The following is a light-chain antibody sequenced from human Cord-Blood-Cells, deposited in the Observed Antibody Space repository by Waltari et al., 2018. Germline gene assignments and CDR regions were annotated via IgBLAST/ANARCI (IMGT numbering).Light chain of an antibody. Sequence: QAVLTQPSSLSASPGASASLTCTLRSGINVGTYRIYWYQQKPGSPPQYLLRYNSDSAKQQCSGVPSRFSVSKGASANAGILLISGLQAEDEADYYCMIWHSSAWVFGGGTKLTVL. CDR1: SGINVGTYR. CDR2: YNSDSAK. J-gene: IGLJ3*02. V-gene: IGLV5-45*02. CDR3: MIWHSSAWV.